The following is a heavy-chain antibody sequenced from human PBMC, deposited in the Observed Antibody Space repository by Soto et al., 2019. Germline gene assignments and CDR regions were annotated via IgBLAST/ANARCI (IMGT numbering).Heavy chain of an antibody. CDR1: GDTFNSYT. CDR2: TIPILAMS. J-gene: IGHJ4*02. CDR3: AASYGSGSRAFDY. Sequence: QVQLVQSGPEVKMPGSSVKVSCKASGDTFNSYTINWVRQAPGQGLQWMGRTIPILAMSNYALKFQGRVTITADKSTTTAYMALSRRRSDDTAVYYCAASYGSGSRAFDYWGQGTLVTVSS. D-gene: IGHD3-10*01. V-gene: IGHV1-69*02.